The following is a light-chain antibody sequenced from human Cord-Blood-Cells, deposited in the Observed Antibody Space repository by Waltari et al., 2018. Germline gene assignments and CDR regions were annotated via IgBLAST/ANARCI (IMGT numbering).Light chain of an antibody. CDR3: CSYAGSSTWV. J-gene: IGLJ3*02. CDR1: SCDVGRYNL. V-gene: IGLV2-23*01. Sequence: QSALTQPASVSGSPGQSITISCTGTSCDVGRYNLVSCYQQHPGKAPKLIIYGGSKRPSGVSNRFSGSKSGNTASLTISGLQAEDEADYYCCSYAGSSTWVFGGGTKLTVL. CDR2: GGS.